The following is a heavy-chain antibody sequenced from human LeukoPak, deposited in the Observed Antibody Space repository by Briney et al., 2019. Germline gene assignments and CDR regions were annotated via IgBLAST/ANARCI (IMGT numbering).Heavy chain of an antibody. V-gene: IGHV3-7*01. CDR2: IKQDVNEK. Sequence: PGGTLRLSCAASGFTFSSYGMSWVRQAPGKGLEWVANIKQDVNEKYYVDSVKGRFTISRDNAKNSLYLQMNSLRAEDTAVYYCARESRGYDILTGKYHRGYYSYYMDVWGKGTTVTVSS. J-gene: IGHJ6*03. CDR1: GFTFSSYG. D-gene: IGHD3-9*01. CDR3: ARESRGYDILTGKYHRGYYSYYMDV.